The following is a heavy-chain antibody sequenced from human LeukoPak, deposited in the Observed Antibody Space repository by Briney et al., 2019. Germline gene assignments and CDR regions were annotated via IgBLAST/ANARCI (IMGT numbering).Heavy chain of an antibody. D-gene: IGHD3-22*01. CDR1: GFTFSTYA. V-gene: IGHV3-30-3*01. CDR2: ISYDGSNK. Sequence: GRSLRLSCAASGFTFSTYAMHWVRQAPGRGLDWVAVISYDGSNKYYADSVKGRFTVSRDNSKNTLYLQMNSLRAEDTAVYYCARDPNDSYYDRSAYQGPCDYWGQGTLVTVSS. J-gene: IGHJ4*02. CDR3: ARDPNDSYYDRSAYQGPCDY.